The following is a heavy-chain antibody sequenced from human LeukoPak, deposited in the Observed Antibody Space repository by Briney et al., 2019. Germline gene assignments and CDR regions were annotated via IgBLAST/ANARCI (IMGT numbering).Heavy chain of an antibody. CDR2: IKQDGSEK. CDR1: GFTFSSHW. CDR3: ARGSVSSSYYYYYMDV. J-gene: IGHJ6*03. D-gene: IGHD6-13*01. Sequence: GGSLRLSCAASGFTFSSHWMSWVRQAPGKGLEWVANIKQDGSEKYYVDSVKGRFTISRDNAKNSLYLQMNSLRAEDTAVYYCARGSVSSSYYYYYMDVWGKGTTVTVSS. V-gene: IGHV3-7*01.